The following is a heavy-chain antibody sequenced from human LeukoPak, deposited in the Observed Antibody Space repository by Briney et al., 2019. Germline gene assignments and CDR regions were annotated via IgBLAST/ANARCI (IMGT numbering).Heavy chain of an antibody. CDR2: ISSSSSTI. V-gene: IGHV3-48*01. J-gene: IGHJ5*02. D-gene: IGHD2-15*01. Sequence: GGSLRLSCAASGFTFSSYSMNWVRQAPGKGLEGGSYISSSSSTIYYAESVKGRFTISGDNAKNSLYLQMNSLRAEDTAVYYCARDWYCSGGSCYSRDWFDPWGQGTLVTVSS. CDR1: GFTFSSYS. CDR3: ARDWYCSGGSCYSRDWFDP.